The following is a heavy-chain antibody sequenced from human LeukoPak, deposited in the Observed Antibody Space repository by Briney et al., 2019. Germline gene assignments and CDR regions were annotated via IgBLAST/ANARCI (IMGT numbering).Heavy chain of an antibody. CDR2: ISSSSSYI. J-gene: IGHJ4*02. D-gene: IGHD6-6*01. CDR1: GFTVSSNY. Sequence: PGGSLRLSCAVSGFTVSSNYMSWVRQAPGKGLEWVSSISSSSSYIYYADSVKGRFTISRDNAKNSLYLQMNSLRAEDTAVYYCARGGYSSSSAYWGQGTLVTVSS. CDR3: ARGGYSSSSAY. V-gene: IGHV3-21*01.